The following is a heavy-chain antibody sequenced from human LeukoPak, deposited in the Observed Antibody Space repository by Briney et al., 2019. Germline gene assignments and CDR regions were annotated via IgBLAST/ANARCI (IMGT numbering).Heavy chain of an antibody. CDR3: ARHGGRGSSGLDYYYYMDV. Sequence: PGEPLKTSCTASGYSFTSCWIGWVRQMPGKGVEWMGIIYPSDSDTRYSQYFQGQVTISADKSISTAYLQWSSLKASDTAMYYCARHGGRGSSGLDYYYYMDVWGKGTTVTVSS. V-gene: IGHV5-51*01. J-gene: IGHJ6*03. CDR1: GYSFTSCW. CDR2: IYPSDSDT. D-gene: IGHD6-13*01.